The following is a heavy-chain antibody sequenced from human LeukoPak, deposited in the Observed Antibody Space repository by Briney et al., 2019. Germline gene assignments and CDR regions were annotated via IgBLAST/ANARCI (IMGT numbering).Heavy chain of an antibody. CDR1: GFTFSSYW. CDR3: ARLYSSGWYEFDY. D-gene: IGHD6-19*01. V-gene: IGHV3-7*01. Sequence: GGSLRLSCAASGFTFSSYWMSWVRQAPGKGLEWVANIKQDGSEKYYVDSVKGRFTISRDNAKNSLYLQMNSLRAEDTAVYYCARLYSSGWYEFDYWGQGTLVTVSS. J-gene: IGHJ4*02. CDR2: IKQDGSEK.